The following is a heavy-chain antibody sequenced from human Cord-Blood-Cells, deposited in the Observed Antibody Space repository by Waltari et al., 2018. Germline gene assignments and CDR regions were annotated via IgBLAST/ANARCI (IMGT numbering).Heavy chain of an antibody. V-gene: IGHV3-33*01. CDR1: GFTFSSYG. CDR3: AREGVSSSWYYFDY. D-gene: IGHD6-13*01. J-gene: IGHJ4*02. Sequence: QVQLVESGGGVVQPGRSLRLPCAASGFTFSSYGMHWVRQAPGKGLEWVAVIWYDGSNKYYADSVKGRFTISRDNSKNTLYLQMNSLRAEDTAVYYCAREGVSSSWYYFDYWGQGTLVTVSS. CDR2: IWYDGSNK.